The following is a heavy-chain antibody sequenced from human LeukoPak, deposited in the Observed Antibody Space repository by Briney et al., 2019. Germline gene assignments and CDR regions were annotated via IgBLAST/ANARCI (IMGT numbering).Heavy chain of an antibody. J-gene: IGHJ6*02. V-gene: IGHV3-64D*09. CDR1: GFTFSSYG. CDR2: ISSNGGSK. D-gene: IGHD2-2*01. CDR3: VKCAQIFSYCISTSCYKYGIYV. Sequence: GGSLRLSCAASGFTFSSYGMHWVRQAPGKGLEYVSAISSNGGSKYYADSVKGRFTISRDNSKNTLYLQMSRLRAEDTAVYYYVKCAQIFSYCISTSCYKYGIYVWGQAATVSSSS.